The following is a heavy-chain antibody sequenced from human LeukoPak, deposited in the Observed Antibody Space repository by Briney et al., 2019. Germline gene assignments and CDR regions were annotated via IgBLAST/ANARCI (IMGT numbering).Heavy chain of an antibody. Sequence: SETLSLTCAVSGGSISSGGYSWSWIRQPPGTGLEWIGYIYHSGSTYYNPSLKSRVTISVDRSKNQFSLKLSSVTAADTAVYYCARVYYDSSGYYYAYAFDIWGQGTMVTVSS. V-gene: IGHV4-30-2*01. CDR1: GGSISSGGYS. CDR2: IYHSGST. CDR3: ARVYYDSSGYYYAYAFDI. J-gene: IGHJ3*02. D-gene: IGHD3-22*01.